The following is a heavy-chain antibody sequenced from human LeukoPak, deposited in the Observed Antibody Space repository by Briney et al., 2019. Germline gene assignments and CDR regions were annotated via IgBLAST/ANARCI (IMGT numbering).Heavy chain of an antibody. CDR1: GFTFSDYY. Sequence: GGSLRLSCVGSGFTFSDYYMSWIRQAPGKGLVGVSYISSSGSTIYYADSVKGRFTISRDNAKNSLYLQMNSLRAEDTAVYYCARDLTTYGDYSLDYWGQGTLVTVSS. V-gene: IGHV3-11*01. CDR3: ARDLTTYGDYSLDY. J-gene: IGHJ4*02. CDR2: ISSSGSTI. D-gene: IGHD4-17*01.